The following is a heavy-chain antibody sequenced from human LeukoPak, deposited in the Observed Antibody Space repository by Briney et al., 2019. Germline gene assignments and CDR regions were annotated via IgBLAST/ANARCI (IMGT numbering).Heavy chain of an antibody. J-gene: IGHJ5*02. CDR1: GYSISSGYY. CDR3: ASLDYDFWSGYSGRFDP. V-gene: IGHV4-38-2*01. Sequence: PSETLSLTCAVSGYSISSGYYWGWIRQPPGKGLEWIGSIYHSGSTYYNPSLKSRVTISVDTSKNQFSLKPSSVTAADTAVYYCASLDYDFWSGYSGRFDPWGQGTLVTVSS. D-gene: IGHD3-3*01. CDR2: IYHSGST.